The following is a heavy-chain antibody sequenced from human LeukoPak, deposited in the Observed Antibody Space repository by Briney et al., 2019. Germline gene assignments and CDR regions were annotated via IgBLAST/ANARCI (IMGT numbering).Heavy chain of an antibody. V-gene: IGHV4-4*02. Sequence: PSETLSLTCAVSGGSISSSNWWSWVRQPPGKGLEWIGEIYHSGSTNYNPSLKSRVTISVDKSKNQFSLELSSVTAADTAVYYCAREASSGWNDAFDIWGQGTMVTVSS. D-gene: IGHD6-19*01. J-gene: IGHJ3*02. CDR1: GGSISSSNW. CDR2: IYHSGST. CDR3: AREASSGWNDAFDI.